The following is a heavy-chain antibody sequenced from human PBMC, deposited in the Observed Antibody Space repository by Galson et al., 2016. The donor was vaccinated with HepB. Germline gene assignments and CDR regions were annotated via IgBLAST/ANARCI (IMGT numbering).Heavy chain of an antibody. CDR1: GFSVYV. J-gene: IGHJ6*02. CDR3: AKDRHYEIARSSSDFWRGLARRQSAGDSDMDV. V-gene: IGHV3-23*01. CDR2: FSGYDSSA. D-gene: IGHD3-3*01. Sequence: SLRLSCAASGFSVYVMSWVRQAPGKGLEWVATFSGYDSSAFYADSVKGRFTIARDSSKQTLFLQMNSLRVDDTARYFCAKDRHYEIARSSSDFWRGLARRQSAGDSDMDVWGQGTTVIVSS.